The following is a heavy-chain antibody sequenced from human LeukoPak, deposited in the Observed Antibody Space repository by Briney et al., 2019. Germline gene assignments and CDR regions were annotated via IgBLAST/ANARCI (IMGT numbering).Heavy chain of an antibody. J-gene: IGHJ6*03. Sequence: GASVKVSCKASGGTFSSYAISWVRQAPGQGLEWMGGIIPIFGTANYAQKFQGRVTITTDEPTSTAYMGLSSLRSEDTAVYYCASLGTPFTYYYGSGSPSGYYYMDVWGKGTTVTVSS. V-gene: IGHV1-69*05. CDR1: GGTFSSYA. D-gene: IGHD3-10*01. CDR3: ASLGTPFTYYYGSGSPSGYYYMDV. CDR2: IIPIFGTA.